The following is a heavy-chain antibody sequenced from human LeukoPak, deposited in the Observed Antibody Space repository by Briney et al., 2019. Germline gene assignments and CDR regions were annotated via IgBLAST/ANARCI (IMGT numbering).Heavy chain of an antibody. Sequence: SETLSLTCAVYGGSFSGYYWSWIRQPPGKGLEWIGEINHSGSTNYNPSLKSRVTISVDTSKNQFSLKLSSVTAADTAVYYCAKGSLQHDAFDIWGQGTMVTVSS. D-gene: IGHD5-24*01. CDR2: INHSGST. J-gene: IGHJ3*02. CDR3: AKGSLQHDAFDI. V-gene: IGHV4-34*01. CDR1: GGSFSGYY.